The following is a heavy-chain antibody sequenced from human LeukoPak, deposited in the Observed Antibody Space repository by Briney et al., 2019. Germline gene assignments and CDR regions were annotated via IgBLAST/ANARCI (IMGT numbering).Heavy chain of an antibody. Sequence: ASAKVSCKASGYTFTSYGISWVRQAPGQGLEWMGWISAYNGNTNYAQKLQGRVTMTTDTSTSTAYMELRSLRSDDTAVYYCARAELRFLEWPLDYWGQGTLVTVSS. CDR1: GYTFTSYG. J-gene: IGHJ4*02. V-gene: IGHV1-18*01. CDR3: ARAELRFLEWPLDY. D-gene: IGHD3-3*01. CDR2: ISAYNGNT.